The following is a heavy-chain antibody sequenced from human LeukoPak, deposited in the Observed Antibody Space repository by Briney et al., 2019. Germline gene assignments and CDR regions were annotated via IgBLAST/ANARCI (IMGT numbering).Heavy chain of an antibody. CDR3: ARKTGGFDY. D-gene: IGHD2-8*02. J-gene: IGHJ4*02. CDR2: INHSGST. Sequence: SETLSLTCAVYGGSFSGYYWSWIRQPPGKGLEWIGEINHSGSTNYNPSLKSRVTISVDTSKNQFSLKVNSVTAADTAVYYCARKTGGFDYWGQGTLVTVFS. CDR1: GGSFSGYY. V-gene: IGHV4-34*01.